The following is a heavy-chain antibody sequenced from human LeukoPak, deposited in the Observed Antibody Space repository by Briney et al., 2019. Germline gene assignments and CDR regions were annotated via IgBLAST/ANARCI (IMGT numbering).Heavy chain of an antibody. CDR2: IYYSGST. V-gene: IGHV4-59*01. CDR3: ARQGDGYNYLNWFDP. J-gene: IGHJ5*02. CDR1: GGSISSYY. Sequence: PSETLSLTCTVSGGSISSYYWSWIRRPPGKGLEWIGYIYYSGSTNYNPSLKSRVTISVDTSKNQFSLKLSSVTAADTAVYYCARQGDGYNYLNWFDPWGQGTLVTVSS. D-gene: IGHD5-24*01.